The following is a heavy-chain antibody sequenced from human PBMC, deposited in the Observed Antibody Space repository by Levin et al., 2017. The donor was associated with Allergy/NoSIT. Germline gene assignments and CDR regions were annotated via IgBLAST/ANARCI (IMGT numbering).Heavy chain of an antibody. Sequence: GGSLRLSCAASGFTFSSFGMNWVRQAPGKGLEWVSYITSSSSTIYYADSVKGRFTISRDNAKNSLYLQMNSLRAEDTAVYYCARDQSGSYYRFWGQGTLVTVSS. V-gene: IGHV3-48*01. D-gene: IGHD3-10*01. CDR2: ITSSSSTI. J-gene: IGHJ4*02. CDR1: GFTFSSFG. CDR3: ARDQSGSYYRF.